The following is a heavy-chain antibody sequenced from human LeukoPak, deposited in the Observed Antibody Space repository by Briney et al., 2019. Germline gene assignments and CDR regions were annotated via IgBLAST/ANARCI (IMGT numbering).Heavy chain of an antibody. J-gene: IGHJ4*02. CDR3: AREVAAAGTIDY. Sequence: SETLSLTCTVSGGSISSSSYYWGWIRQPPGKGLEWIGSIYYSGSPYYNPSLKSRVTISVDTSKNQFSLKLSSVTAADTAVYYCAREVAAAGTIDYWGQGTLVTVSS. CDR2: IYYSGSP. V-gene: IGHV4-39*07. D-gene: IGHD6-13*01. CDR1: GGSISSSSYY.